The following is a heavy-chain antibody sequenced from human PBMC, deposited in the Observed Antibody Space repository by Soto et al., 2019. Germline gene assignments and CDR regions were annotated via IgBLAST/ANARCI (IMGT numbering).Heavy chain of an antibody. CDR2: IYPGDSDT. V-gene: IGHV5-51*01. CDR3: ASHYGSGSDYYYYGMDV. D-gene: IGHD3-10*01. J-gene: IGHJ6*02. CDR1: GYSFTSYW. Sequence: GESLKISCKGSGYSFTSYWIGWVRQMPGKGLEWMGIIYPGDSDTRYSPSFQGQVTISADKSISTAYLQWSSLKASDTAMYYCASHYGSGSDYYYYGMDVWGQGTTVTVSS.